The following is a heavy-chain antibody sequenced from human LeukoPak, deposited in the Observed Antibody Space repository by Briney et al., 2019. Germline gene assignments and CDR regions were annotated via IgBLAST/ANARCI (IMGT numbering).Heavy chain of an antibody. CDR2: ISGSGGST. J-gene: IGHJ1*01. Sequence: GGSLRLSCAASGFTFSSYAMNWVRQAPGKGLEWVSGISGSGGSTYYADSVKGRFTISRDNSKNTLYLQMNSPRAEDTAVYYCAKGNMGYSYGYGYFQHWGQGTLVTVSS. D-gene: IGHD5-18*01. V-gene: IGHV3-23*01. CDR1: GFTFSSYA. CDR3: AKGNMGYSYGYGYFQH.